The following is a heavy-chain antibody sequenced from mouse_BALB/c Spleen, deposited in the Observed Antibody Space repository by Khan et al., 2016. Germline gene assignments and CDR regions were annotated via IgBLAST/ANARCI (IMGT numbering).Heavy chain of an antibody. CDR1: GYSITSGYY. Sequence: EVQLQESGPGLVKPSQSLSLTCSVTGYSITSGYYWNWIRQFPGNKLEWMGYISYDGSNNYNPSLKNRISITRDTSKNQFFLTLNSVTTEDTATYYCATYGNYEGFAYWCQGTLLTVSA. CDR3: ATYGNYEGFAY. D-gene: IGHD2-1*01. J-gene: IGHJ3*01. V-gene: IGHV3-6*02. CDR2: ISYDGSN.